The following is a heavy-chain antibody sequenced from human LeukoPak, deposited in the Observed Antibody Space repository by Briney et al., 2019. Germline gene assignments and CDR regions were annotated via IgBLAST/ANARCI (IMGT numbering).Heavy chain of an antibody. CDR1: DGSINSYY. V-gene: IGHV4-4*09. Sequence: PSETLSLTCSVSDGSINSYYWSWIRQPPGKVLEWIGYIHSSGATHYNPSLKSRVTTSLDTSKNQFSLKLSSVTAADTAVYYCARLGSYSDHWGQGTLVTVSS. J-gene: IGHJ5*02. CDR3: ARLGSYSDH. D-gene: IGHD1-26*01. CDR2: IHSSGAT.